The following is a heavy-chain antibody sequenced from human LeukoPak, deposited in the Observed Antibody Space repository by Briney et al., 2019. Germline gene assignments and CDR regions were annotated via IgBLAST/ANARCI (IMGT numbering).Heavy chain of an antibody. V-gene: IGHV4-30-2*01. Sequence: SQTLSLTCAVSGGSISSGGYSWSWIRQPPGTGLEWIGHIYHSGSTYYNPSLKSRVTISVDRSKNQFSLKLSSVTAADTAVYYCARGERSSSWYPLSWFDPWGQGTLVTVSS. D-gene: IGHD6-13*01. CDR2: IYHSGST. CDR3: ARGERSSSWYPLSWFDP. J-gene: IGHJ5*02. CDR1: GGSISSGGYS.